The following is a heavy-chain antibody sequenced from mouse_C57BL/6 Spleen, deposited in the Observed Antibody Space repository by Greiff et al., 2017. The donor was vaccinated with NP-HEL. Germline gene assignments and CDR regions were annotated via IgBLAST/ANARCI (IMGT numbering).Heavy chain of an antibody. V-gene: IGHV1-63*01. J-gene: IGHJ2*01. CDR2: IYPGGGYT. CDR3: ARNELYYFDY. Sequence: QVHVKQSGAELVRPGTSVKMSCKASGYTFTNYWIGWAKQRPGHGLEWIGDIYPGGGYTNYNEKFKGKATLTADNSSSTASTQFSSLTSEDSAIYYCARNELYYFDYWGQGTTLTVSS. CDR1: GYTFTNYW.